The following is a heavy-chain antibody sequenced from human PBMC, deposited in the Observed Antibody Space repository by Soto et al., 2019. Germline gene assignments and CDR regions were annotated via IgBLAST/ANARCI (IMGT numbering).Heavy chain of an antibody. D-gene: IGHD6-19*01. V-gene: IGHV4-59*01. J-gene: IGHJ5*02. Sequence: SETLSLTCTVSGGSIISYYWSWIRQPPGKGLEWIGYIYYSGSTNYNPSLKSRVTISVDTSKNQFSLKLSSVTAADTAVYYCARDRSSSGWGGAYNWFDPWGQGTLVTVSS. CDR2: IYYSGST. CDR1: GGSIISYY. CDR3: ARDRSSSGWGGAYNWFDP.